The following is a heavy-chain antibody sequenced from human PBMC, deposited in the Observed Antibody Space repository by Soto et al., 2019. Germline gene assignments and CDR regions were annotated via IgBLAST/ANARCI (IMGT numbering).Heavy chain of an antibody. J-gene: IGHJ4*02. D-gene: IGHD3-22*01. V-gene: IGHV6-1*01. Sequence: PSQTLSLTCAISGDSVSSTSTAWSWIRQSPSRGLEWLGRTYYRSKWYSDYAVSVKSRITINPDTSKNQFSLQLNSVTPEDTAVYYCARVFHRDDSSGYFAYWGQGTLVTVSS. CDR2: TYYRSKWYS. CDR1: GDSVSSTSTA. CDR3: ARVFHRDDSSGYFAY.